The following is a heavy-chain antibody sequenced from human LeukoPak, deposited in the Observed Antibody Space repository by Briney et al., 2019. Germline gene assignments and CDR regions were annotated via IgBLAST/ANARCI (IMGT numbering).Heavy chain of an antibody. D-gene: IGHD1-26*01. V-gene: IGHV4-61*01. Sequence: SETLSLTCTVSGGSISGSSYYWSWIRQPPGKGLEWIGYIYYSGSTNYNPSLKSRVTISVDTSKNQFSLKLSSVTAADTAVYYCARVVGATTSFDHWGQGTLVTVSS. J-gene: IGHJ4*02. CDR2: IYYSGST. CDR3: ARVVGATTSFDH. CDR1: GGSISGSSYY.